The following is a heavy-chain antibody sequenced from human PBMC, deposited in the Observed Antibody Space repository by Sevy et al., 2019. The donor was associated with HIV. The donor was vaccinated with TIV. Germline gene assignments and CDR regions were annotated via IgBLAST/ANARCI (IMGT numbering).Heavy chain of an antibody. CDR3: ARFRASYYGMDV. V-gene: IGHV3-9*01. CDR2: ITWNSNKI. D-gene: IGHD3-3*01. Sequence: GGSLRLSCAASGFTFDDYAMHWVRQAPGKGLEWVSGITWNSNKIAYGDPVKSRVTISRDNAKNSLYLQMNSLRPEDTALYYCARFRASYYGMDVWGQGTTVTVSS. J-gene: IGHJ6*02. CDR1: GFTFDDYA.